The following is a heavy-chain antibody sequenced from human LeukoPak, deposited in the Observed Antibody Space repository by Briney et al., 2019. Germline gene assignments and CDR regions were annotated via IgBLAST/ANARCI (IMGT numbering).Heavy chain of an antibody. V-gene: IGHV1-46*01. CDR2: INPSGGST. D-gene: IGHD3-22*01. J-gene: IGHJ3*02. Sequence: GASVKVSCKASGYTFTSYYMHWVRQAPGQGLEWMGIINPSGGSTSYAQKFKGRVTMTRDTSTSTVYMELSSLRSEDTAVYYCASPIGDGYYDSSGYDAFDIWGQGTMVTVSS. CDR1: GYTFTSYY. CDR3: ASPIGDGYYDSSGYDAFDI.